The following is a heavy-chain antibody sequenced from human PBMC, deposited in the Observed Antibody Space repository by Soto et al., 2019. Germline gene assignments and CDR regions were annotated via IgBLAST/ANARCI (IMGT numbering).Heavy chain of an antibody. D-gene: IGHD2-21*02. CDR3: AREVGYGDFSAALLD. V-gene: IGHV1-69*01. Sequence: VQLMQSGAELKKPGSSVKVSCKASGGTFSSHSINWVRQAPGQGLEWMGGIITLFGTSNYAQNFQGRVTITADQSTSTAYMELYSLRSDDTAVYYCAREVGYGDFSAALLDWGQGTLVTVSS. J-gene: IGHJ4*02. CDR2: IITLFGTS. CDR1: GGTFSSHS.